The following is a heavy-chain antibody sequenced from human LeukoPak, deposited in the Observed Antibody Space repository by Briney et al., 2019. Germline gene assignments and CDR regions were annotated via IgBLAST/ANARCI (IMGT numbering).Heavy chain of an antibody. J-gene: IGHJ4*02. V-gene: IGHV3-48*02. CDR2: ISPYSSTM. Sequence: PGGSLRLSCTASGFTFRSYSMTWVRQAPGRGLEWVSYISPYSSTMYYADSVKGRFTISRDNAKNSLSLQMNSLRDEDTAVYYCARAAYSSSPDYWGQGSLVTVSS. CDR1: GFTFRSYS. D-gene: IGHD6-13*01. CDR3: ARAAYSSSPDY.